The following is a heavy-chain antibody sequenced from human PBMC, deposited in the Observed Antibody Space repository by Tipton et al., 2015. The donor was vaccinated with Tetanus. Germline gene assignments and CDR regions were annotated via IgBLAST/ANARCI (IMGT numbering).Heavy chain of an antibody. Sequence: TLSLTCTVSGGSVSRSSHYWTWIRQPPGKELEWVGYAYHSGSTNYNPSLKSRLTISVDTSKNQFSLNLRSVITADTAVYYCARANNEYPKNDPFDYWGQGILLTGSS. CDR2: AYHSGST. CDR3: ARANNEYPKNDPFDY. J-gene: IGHJ4*02. D-gene: IGHD6-6*01. V-gene: IGHV4-61*01. CDR1: GGSVSRSSHY.